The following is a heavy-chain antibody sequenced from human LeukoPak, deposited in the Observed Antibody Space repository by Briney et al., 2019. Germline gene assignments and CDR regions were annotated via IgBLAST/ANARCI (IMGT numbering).Heavy chain of an antibody. Sequence: SETLSLTCTVSGGSISSSSYYWGWIRQPPGKGLEWIGSIYYSGSTYYNPSLKSRVTISVDTSKNQFSLKLSSVTAADTAVYYCARDGCGGDCYYRWFDPWGQGTLVTVSS. V-gene: IGHV4-39*02. D-gene: IGHD2-21*02. J-gene: IGHJ5*02. CDR2: IYYSGST. CDR3: ARDGCGGDCYYRWFDP. CDR1: GGSISSSSYY.